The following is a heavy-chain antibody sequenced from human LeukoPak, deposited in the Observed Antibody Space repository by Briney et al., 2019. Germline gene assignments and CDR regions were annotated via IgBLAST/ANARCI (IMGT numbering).Heavy chain of an antibody. CDR2: VLHDGSNV. CDR3: AGELDAFDI. J-gene: IGHJ3*02. CDR1: GFAFSSYT. V-gene: IGHV3-30-3*01. Sequence: GGSLRLSCAAAGFAFSSYTMHWVRQAPGKGLEWVALVLHDGSNVHYADSVKGRFTISRDNSMNTLNLQMNSLRAEDTAVYYCAGELDAFDIWGQGTMVTVSS.